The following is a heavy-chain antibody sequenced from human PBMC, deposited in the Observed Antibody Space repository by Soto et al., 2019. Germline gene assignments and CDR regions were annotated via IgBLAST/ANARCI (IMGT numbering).Heavy chain of an antibody. CDR1: GGSISSGYYC. CDR2: IYYSGNT. V-gene: IGHV4-30-4*01. J-gene: IGHJ6*02. Sequence: PSETLSLTCSVCGGSISSGYYCWSWIRQPPGKGLEWIGNIYYSGNTYYNPSLKSRLIISIDTSKNKFSLKVRSVTAADTALYYGASSSLYGMDVWAQGTTVTLYS. CDR3: ASSSLYGMDV.